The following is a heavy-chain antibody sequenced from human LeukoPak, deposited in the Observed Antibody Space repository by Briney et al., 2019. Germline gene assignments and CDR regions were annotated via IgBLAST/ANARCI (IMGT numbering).Heavy chain of an antibody. V-gene: IGHV4-38-2*02. CDR2: IYHSGST. CDR1: GGSISSGYY. D-gene: IGHD3-3*01. CDR3: ASLSRLRILEWLSRYYFDY. J-gene: IGHJ4*02. Sequence: PSETLSLTCTVSGGSISSGYYWGWIRQPPGKGLEWIGSIYHSGSTYYNPSLKSRVTISVDTSKNQFSLKLSSVTAADTAVYYCASLSRLRILEWLSRYYFDYWGQGTLVTVSS.